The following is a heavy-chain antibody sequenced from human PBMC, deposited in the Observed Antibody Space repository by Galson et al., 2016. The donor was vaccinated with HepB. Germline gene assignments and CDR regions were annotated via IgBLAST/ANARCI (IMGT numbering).Heavy chain of an antibody. D-gene: IGHD1-26*01. CDR3: VGDYSSLDAFDV. J-gene: IGHJ3*01. CDR1: GDSVSSNGAG. Sequence: CAISGDSVSSNGAGWHWIRQSPLRGLEWLGRTYYRSTWFSDYALSVKSRITIYADPSKNQFTLHLTSVTPEDTAVYYCVGDYSSLDAFDVWGQGALVTVSS. CDR2: TYYRSTWFS. V-gene: IGHV6-1*01.